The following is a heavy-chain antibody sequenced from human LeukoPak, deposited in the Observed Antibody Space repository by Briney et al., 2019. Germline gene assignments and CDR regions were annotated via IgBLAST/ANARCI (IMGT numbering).Heavy chain of an antibody. CDR3: ARYYYDSSGYLEDAFDI. J-gene: IGHJ3*02. CDR1: GYTFTSYA. Sequence: ASVKVSCKASGYTFTSYAMHWVRQAPGQRLEWMGWINVGNGNTKYSQKFQGRVTITRDTSASTAYMELSSLRSEDTAVYYCARYYYDSSGYLEDAFDIWGQGTMVTVSS. D-gene: IGHD3-22*01. CDR2: INVGNGNT. V-gene: IGHV1-3*01.